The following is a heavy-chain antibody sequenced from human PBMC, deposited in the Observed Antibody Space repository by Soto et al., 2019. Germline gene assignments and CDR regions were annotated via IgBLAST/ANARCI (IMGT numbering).Heavy chain of an antibody. CDR1: GGTFSSYA. J-gene: IGHJ5*02. CDR2: IIPIFGTA. D-gene: IGHD2-2*01. Sequence: SVKVSCKASGGTFSSYAISWVRQAPGQGLEWMGGIIPIFGTANYAQKFQGRVTITADESTSTAYMELSSLRSEDTAVYYCARGGAVVVPGAVDRHNWFDPWGRG. CDR3: ARGGAVVVPGAVDRHNWFDP. V-gene: IGHV1-69*13.